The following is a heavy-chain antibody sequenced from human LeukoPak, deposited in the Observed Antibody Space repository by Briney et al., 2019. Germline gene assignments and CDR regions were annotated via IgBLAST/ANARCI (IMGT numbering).Heavy chain of an antibody. CDR2: IYSGGRT. Sequence: GGSLRLSCAASGFTVSSNYMSWVRQAPGKGLEWVSVIYSGGRTNYADSVKDRFTISRDNSKNTLYLQMNSLRAEDTAVYYCARDRIYRGFGEPLEWGQGTLVTVSS. V-gene: IGHV3-66*01. CDR3: ARDRIYRGFGEPLE. D-gene: IGHD3-10*01. CDR1: GFTVSSNY. J-gene: IGHJ4*02.